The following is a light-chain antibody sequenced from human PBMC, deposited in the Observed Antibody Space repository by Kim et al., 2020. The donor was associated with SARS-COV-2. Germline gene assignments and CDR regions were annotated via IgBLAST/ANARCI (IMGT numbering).Light chain of an antibody. J-gene: IGKJ1*01. Sequence: GERASLSCCSSSSVDYLYIAWSQQRPGRSPKLLIYGASNRSSGVPDRFRRGGSGSDFILPISSLEPEDFAVYYCQQYVQPPWTFGRWTKVDIK. V-gene: IGKV3-20*01. CDR1: SSVDYLY. CDR2: GAS. CDR3: QQYVQPPWT.